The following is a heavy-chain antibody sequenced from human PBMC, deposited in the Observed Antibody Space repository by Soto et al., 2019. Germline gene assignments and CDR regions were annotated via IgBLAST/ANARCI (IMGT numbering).Heavy chain of an antibody. Sequence: ASVKVSCKVSGYTLTELSIHWVRQAPGEGLEWMGGFDLENGETIYAQRFQSRVTMTEESSADTPYMELSSLRSEDTAVCYCAIEVRRSNQFDHWGQGTMVTVSS. CDR3: AIEVRRSNQFDH. J-gene: IGHJ4*02. D-gene: IGHD3-10*01. CDR2: FDLENGET. V-gene: IGHV1-24*01. CDR1: GYTLTELS.